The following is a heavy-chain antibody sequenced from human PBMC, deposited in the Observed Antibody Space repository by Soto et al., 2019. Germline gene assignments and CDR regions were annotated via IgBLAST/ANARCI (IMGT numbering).Heavy chain of an antibody. V-gene: IGHV3-23*01. D-gene: IGHD1-7*01. CDR1: GFSFSNYA. Sequence: EVQLLESGGGLVQPGGSLRLSCAASGFSFSNYAMSWVRQAPGKGLEWVSAIRGNGADTYHAASVKGRFTISRDNSMITFSLQMTRVRDEDTAVYYCGKPVFKGITGTRRSAVDIWGQGTMVIVSS. CDR3: GKPVFKGITGTRRSAVDI. CDR2: IRGNGADT. J-gene: IGHJ3*02.